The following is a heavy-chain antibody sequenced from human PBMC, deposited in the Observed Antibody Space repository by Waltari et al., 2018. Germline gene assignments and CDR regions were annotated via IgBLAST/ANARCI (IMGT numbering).Heavy chain of an antibody. CDR2: ISGPGNT. D-gene: IGHD6-19*01. V-gene: IGHV3-23*01. Sequence: EVQLLDSGGGLIQPGGSLRLSCAAAGINLGSYAVSWVRQAPGKGPEWVSAISGPGNTYYEEAGKGRVTISRDSSKKTLYLQRNSLRAEDTAVYYCAKEIAVAGTPYFDYWGQGTLVTVSS. J-gene: IGHJ4*02. CDR3: AKEIAVAGTPYFDY. CDR1: GINLGSYA.